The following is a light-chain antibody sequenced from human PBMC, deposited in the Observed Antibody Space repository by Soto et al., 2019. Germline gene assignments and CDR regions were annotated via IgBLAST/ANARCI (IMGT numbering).Light chain of an antibody. CDR1: QNIGTY. CDR2: AAS. CDR3: QQSYSTTSIT. V-gene: IGKV1-39*01. J-gene: IGKJ5*01. Sequence: DVQMTQFPSSLSASVGDRVTITCRASQNIGTYVNWYRHKPGKAPKLLLYAASTLQSAVPSRFSGRGSGTDFTLTISRLQSEDLATYYCQQSYSTTSITFGRGTRLEIK.